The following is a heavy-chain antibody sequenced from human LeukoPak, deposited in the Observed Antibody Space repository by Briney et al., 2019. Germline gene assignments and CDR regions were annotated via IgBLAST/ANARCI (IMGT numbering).Heavy chain of an antibody. CDR1: GGTFSSYA. V-gene: IGHV1-69*05. CDR3: ARDRARGYSGYDLGY. D-gene: IGHD5-12*01. Sequence: SVKVSCKASGGTFSSYAISWVRQAPGQGLEWMGGIIPIFGTANYAQKFQGRVTVTRDTSTSTVYMELSSLRSEDTALYYCARDRARGYSGYDLGYWGQGTLVTVSS. CDR2: IIPIFGTA. J-gene: IGHJ4*02.